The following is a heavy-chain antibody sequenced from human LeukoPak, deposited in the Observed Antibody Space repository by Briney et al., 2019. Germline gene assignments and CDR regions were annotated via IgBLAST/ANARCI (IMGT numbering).Heavy chain of an antibody. CDR2: INHSGST. D-gene: IGHD2-21*02. CDR3: VVTAALGYYMDG. CDR1: GGSFSGYY. V-gene: IGHV4-34*01. J-gene: IGHJ6*03. Sequence: SETLSLTCAVPGGSFSGYYWSWIRQPPGKGLEWIGEINHSGSTNYNPSLKSRVTISVDTSKNHFALELSSVTAADAAVYYCVVTAALGYYMDGLLKGATVTVSS.